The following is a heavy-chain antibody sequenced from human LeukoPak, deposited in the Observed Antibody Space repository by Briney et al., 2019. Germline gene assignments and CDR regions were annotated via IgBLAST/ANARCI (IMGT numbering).Heavy chain of an antibody. D-gene: IGHD3-9*01. Sequence: SEILSLTCAVSGYSISSGYYWGWIRQPPGKGLEWIGSIYYSGSTYYNPSLKSRVTISVDTSKNQLSLKLSSVTAADTAVYYCARSYYDISTGYASFDYWGQGTLVTVSS. CDR3: ARSYYDISTGYASFDY. V-gene: IGHV4-38-2*01. CDR1: GYSISSGYY. J-gene: IGHJ4*02. CDR2: IYYSGST.